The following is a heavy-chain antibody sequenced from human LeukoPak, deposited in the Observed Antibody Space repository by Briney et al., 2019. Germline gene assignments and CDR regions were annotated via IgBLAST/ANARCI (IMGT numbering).Heavy chain of an antibody. CDR3: AREHGSGYYGMDV. J-gene: IGHJ6*02. CDR2: INHSGST. V-gene: IGHV4-34*01. CDR1: GGSFSGYY. Sequence: SETLSLTCAVYGGSFSGYYWSWIRQPPGKGLEWIGEINHSGSTNYNPSLKSRVTISVDTSKNQFSLKLSPVTAADTAVYYCAREHGSGYYGMDVWGQGTTVTVSS. D-gene: IGHD3-3*01.